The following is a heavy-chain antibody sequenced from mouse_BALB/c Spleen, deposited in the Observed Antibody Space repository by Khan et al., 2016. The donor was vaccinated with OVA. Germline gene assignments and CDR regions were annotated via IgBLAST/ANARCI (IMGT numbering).Heavy chain of an antibody. D-gene: IGHD2-1*01. CDR2: INTYTGEP. Sequence: QFQLVQSGPELKKPGETVKISCKASGYTFTNYVMNWVKQAPGKGLKWMGWINTYTGEPTYSDDFKGRFAFSLETSASTAYLQINNLKNEDTATYFCARGNRDFDYGGQGTTLTVSS. V-gene: IGHV9-3-1*01. CDR3: ARGNRDFDY. J-gene: IGHJ2*01. CDR1: GYTFTNYV.